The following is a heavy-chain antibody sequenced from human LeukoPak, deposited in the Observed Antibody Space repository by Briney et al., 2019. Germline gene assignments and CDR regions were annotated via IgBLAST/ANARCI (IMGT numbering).Heavy chain of an antibody. Sequence: ASVKVSCKTSGYSFTGYYIHWVRQAPGQGLEWMGWINPNTGGTNYAQKFQGRVTMTRDTSISTAYMELRSLRSDDTAVYYCARGSSYGFSMGYWGQGTLVTVSS. CDR2: INPNTGGT. V-gene: IGHV1-2*02. J-gene: IGHJ4*02. D-gene: IGHD3-16*01. CDR3: ARGSSYGFSMGY. CDR1: GYSFTGYY.